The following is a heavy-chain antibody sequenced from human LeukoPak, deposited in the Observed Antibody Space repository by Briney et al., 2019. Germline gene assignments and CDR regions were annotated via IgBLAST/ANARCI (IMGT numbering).Heavy chain of an antibody. D-gene: IGHD1-7*01. Sequence: PSGTLSLTCAVSGGSISSSNWWSWVRQPPGKGLEWIGEIYHGGSTNYNPSLKSRVTISVDKSKNQFSLKLSSVTAADTAVYYCARAGIRNYEGYFDYWGQGTLVTVSS. CDR1: GGSISSSNW. J-gene: IGHJ4*02. CDR3: ARAGIRNYEGYFDY. CDR2: IYHGGST. V-gene: IGHV4-4*02.